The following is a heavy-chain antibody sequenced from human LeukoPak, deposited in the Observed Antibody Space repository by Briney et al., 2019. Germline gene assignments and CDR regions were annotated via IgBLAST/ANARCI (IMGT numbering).Heavy chain of an antibody. CDR2: ITPGNGNT. D-gene: IGHD6-13*01. J-gene: IGHJ4*02. CDR1: GYSFTTYA. CDR3: AREAPSSTWSFDN. V-gene: IGHV1-3*01. Sequence: GASVKVSCKASGYSFTTYALHWVRQAPGQRPEWMGWITPGNGNTKYSQKFQGRVAITRDTTASTASLDLSSLRSEDTAVYYCAREAPSSTWSFDNWGQGTLGTVSS.